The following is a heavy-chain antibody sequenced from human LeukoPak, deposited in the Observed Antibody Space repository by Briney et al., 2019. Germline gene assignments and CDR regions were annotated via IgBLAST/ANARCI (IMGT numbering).Heavy chain of an antibody. J-gene: IGHJ4*02. D-gene: IGHD5-18*01. Sequence: GGSLRLSCAASGFTLSTYGMHWVRQAPGKGLQWVSFIRYDRTNKYYADSAKGRFTISRDNSKNTLYLQMNSLRAEDTAVYYCAKEMDTAMLDYWGQGTLVTVSS. CDR2: IRYDRTNK. V-gene: IGHV3-30*02. CDR1: GFTLSTYG. CDR3: AKEMDTAMLDY.